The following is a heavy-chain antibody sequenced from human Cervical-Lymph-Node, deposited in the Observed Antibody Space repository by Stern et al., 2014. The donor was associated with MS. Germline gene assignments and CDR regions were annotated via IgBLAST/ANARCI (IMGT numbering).Heavy chain of an antibody. CDR1: GGSISSYY. D-gene: IGHD4-17*01. J-gene: IGHJ6*02. CDR2: IYYSGST. V-gene: IGHV4-59*01. Sequence: QVQLQESGPGLVKPSETLSLTCTVSGGSISSYYWSWVRQPPGKGLEWIGYIYYSGSTNYNPSLKSRVTISVDTSKNQFSLKLSSVTAADTAVYYCARGDYGDYPLYGMDVWGQGTTVTVSS. CDR3: ARGDYGDYPLYGMDV.